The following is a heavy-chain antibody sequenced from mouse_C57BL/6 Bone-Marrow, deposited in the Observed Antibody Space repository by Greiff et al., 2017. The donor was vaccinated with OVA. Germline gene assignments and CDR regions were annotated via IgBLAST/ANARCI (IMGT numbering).Heavy chain of an antibody. D-gene: IGHD2-4*01. CDR2: ISSGSSTI. Sequence: EVMLVESGGGLVKPGGSLKLSCAASGFTFSDYGMHWVRQAPEKGLEWVAYISSGSSTIYYADTVKGRFTISRDNAKITLFLQMTSLRSEDTAMYYCARSDYDYFDYWGQGTTLTVSS. CDR1: GFTFSDYG. V-gene: IGHV5-17*01. CDR3: ARSDYDYFDY. J-gene: IGHJ2*01.